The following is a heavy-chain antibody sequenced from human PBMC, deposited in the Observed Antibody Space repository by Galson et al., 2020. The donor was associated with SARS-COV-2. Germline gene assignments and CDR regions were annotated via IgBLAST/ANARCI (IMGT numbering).Heavy chain of an antibody. CDR3: ARIQCRFLEWLPVVP. CDR1: GFSLSTSGMC. J-gene: IGHJ5*02. Sequence: SGPTLVKPTQTLTLTCTFSGFSLSTSGMCVSWIRQPPGTALEWLALIDWDDDKYYSTSLKTRLTISKDTSKNQVVLTMTNTDPVDTATDYCARIQCRFLEWLPVVPWGQGTLFTVAS. D-gene: IGHD3-3*01. V-gene: IGHV2-70*01. CDR2: IDWDDDK.